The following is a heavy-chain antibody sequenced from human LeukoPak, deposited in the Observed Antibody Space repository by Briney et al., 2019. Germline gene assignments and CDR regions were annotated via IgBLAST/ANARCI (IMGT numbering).Heavy chain of an antibody. D-gene: IGHD2-15*01. J-gene: IGHJ4*02. CDR1: GFTFSTYA. V-gene: IGHV3-23*01. CDR2: ISSGGDT. CDR3: AKGVGGYYFDY. Sequence: GGSLRLSCAASGFTFSTYAMSWVRQAPGKGLEWISFISSGGDTYYADSVKGRFTISRDNSKNTLDLQMSSLRAEDTAVYYCAKGVGGYYFDYWGQGTLVTVSS.